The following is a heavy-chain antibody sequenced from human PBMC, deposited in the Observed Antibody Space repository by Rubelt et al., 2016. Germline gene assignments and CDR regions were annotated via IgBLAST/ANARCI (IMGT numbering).Heavy chain of an antibody. CDR1: GYTFTGYY. J-gene: IGHJ4*02. CDR2: INPNSGGT. V-gene: IGHV1-2*06. CDR3: ARFAIGGHSSGYLFDY. D-gene: IGHD3-22*01. Sequence: QVQLVQSGAEVKKPGASVKVSCKASGYTFTGYYMHWVRQAPGQGLEWMGRINPNSGGTNYAQKFQGRVTMTRDTSISTAYMELSRLRSDDTAVYYCARFAIGGHSSGYLFDYWGQGTLVTVSS.